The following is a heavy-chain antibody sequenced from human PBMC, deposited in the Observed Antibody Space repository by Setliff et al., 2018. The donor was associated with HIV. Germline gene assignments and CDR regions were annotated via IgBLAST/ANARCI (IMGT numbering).Heavy chain of an antibody. CDR2: IRSKVYGGTT. J-gene: IGHJ4*02. Sequence: GGSLRLSCLTSGFTFGDYALSWFRQAPGKGLEWVAFIRSKVYGGTTEYAASVKGRFAILRDDSTSIAYLQMNSLKTEDTGVYYCSRSLGSYFDSAGYLRYFDYWGQGTQVTVSS. CDR3: SRSLGSYFDSAGYLRYFDY. D-gene: IGHD3-10*01. V-gene: IGHV3-49*03. CDR1: GFTFGDYA.